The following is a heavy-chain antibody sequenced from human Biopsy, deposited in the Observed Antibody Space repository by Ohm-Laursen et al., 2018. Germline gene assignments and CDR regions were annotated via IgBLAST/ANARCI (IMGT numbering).Heavy chain of an antibody. D-gene: IGHD2-2*01. CDR2: ISGGSGII. Sequence: SLRLSCAASGFTFSDYYMTWIRQAPGKGPEWVSYISGGSGIIYYADSVKGRFTISRDNAQNSLFLQMNSLRAEDTAVYFCARGGPHVRAGGSAFDYWGQGTLVTVSS. V-gene: IGHV3-11*04. CDR1: GFTFSDYY. CDR3: ARGGPHVRAGGSAFDY. J-gene: IGHJ4*02.